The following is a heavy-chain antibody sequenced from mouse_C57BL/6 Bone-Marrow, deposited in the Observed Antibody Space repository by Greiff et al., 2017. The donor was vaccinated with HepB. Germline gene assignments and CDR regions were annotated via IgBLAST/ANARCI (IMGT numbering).Heavy chain of an antibody. Sequence: EVMLVESGEGLVKPGGSLKLSCAASGFTFSSYAMSWVRQTPEKRLEWVAYISSGGDYIYYADTVKGRFTISRDNARNTLYLQMSSLKSEDTSMYYCTREGDYDYHYWGQGTTLTVSS. CDR1: GFTFSSYA. CDR2: ISSGGDYI. J-gene: IGHJ2*01. CDR3: TREGDYDYHY. V-gene: IGHV5-9-1*02. D-gene: IGHD2-4*01.